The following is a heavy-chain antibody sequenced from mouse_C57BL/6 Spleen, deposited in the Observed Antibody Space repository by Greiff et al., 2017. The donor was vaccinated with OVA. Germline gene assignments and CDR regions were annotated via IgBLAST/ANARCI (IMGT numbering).Heavy chain of an antibody. CDR3: ARSELRSYFDY. D-gene: IGHD1-1*01. V-gene: IGHV1-85*01. CDR1: GYTFTSYD. J-gene: IGHJ2*01. CDR2: IYPRDGST. Sequence: VHLVESGPELVKPGASVKLSCKASGYTFTSYDINWVKQRPGQGLEWIGWIYPRDGSTKYNEKFKGKATLTVDTSSSTAYMELHSLTSEDSAVYFCARSELRSYFDYWGQGTTLTVSS.